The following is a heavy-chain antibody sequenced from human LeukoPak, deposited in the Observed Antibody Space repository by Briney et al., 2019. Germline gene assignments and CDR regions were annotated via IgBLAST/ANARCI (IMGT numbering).Heavy chain of an antibody. D-gene: IGHD3-3*01. J-gene: IGHJ3*02. CDR3: ASGWAYYDFWSGPGGDAFDI. CDR2: INPSGGST. CDR1: GYTFTSYH. V-gene: IGHV1-46*01. Sequence: GASVKVSCKASGYTFTSYHMHWVRQAPGQGLEWMGIINPSGGSTSYAQKFQGRVTMTRDTSTSTVYMELSSLRSEDTAVYYCASGWAYYDFWSGPGGDAFDIWGQGTMVTVSS.